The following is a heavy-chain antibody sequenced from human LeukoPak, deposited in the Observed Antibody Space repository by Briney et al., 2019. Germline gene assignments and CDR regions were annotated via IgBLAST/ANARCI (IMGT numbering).Heavy chain of an antibody. J-gene: IGHJ4*02. V-gene: IGHV4-30-2*01. CDR1: GGSISSGGYY. D-gene: IGHD6-6*01. CDR2: IYHSGST. Sequence: SQTLSLTCTVSGGSISSGGYYWSWIRQPPGKGLEWIGYIYHSGSTYYNPSLKSRVTISVDRSKNQFSLKLSSVTAADTAVYSCARDIDSSSPGALGGWGQGTLVTVSS. CDR3: ARDIDSSSPGALGG.